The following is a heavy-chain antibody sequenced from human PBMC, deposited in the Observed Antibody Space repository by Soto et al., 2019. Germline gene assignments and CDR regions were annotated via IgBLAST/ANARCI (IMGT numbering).Heavy chain of an antibody. D-gene: IGHD3-3*01. CDR3: AGDKEWFPTNWFDP. V-gene: IGHV3-30-3*01. CDR1: GFTFSSYA. J-gene: IGHJ5*02. CDR2: ISYDGSNK. Sequence: GGSLRLSCAASGFTFSSYAMHWVRQAPGKGLEWVAVISYDGSNKYYADSVKGRFTISRDNSKNTLCLQMNSLRAEDTAVYYCAGDKEWFPTNWFDPWGQGTLVTVSS.